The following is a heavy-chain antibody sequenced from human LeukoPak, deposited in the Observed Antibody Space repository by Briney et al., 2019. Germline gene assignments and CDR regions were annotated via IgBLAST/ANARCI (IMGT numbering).Heavy chain of an antibody. CDR1: GGSISSGDYY. V-gene: IGHV4-30-4*08. J-gene: IGHJ3*02. D-gene: IGHD3-3*01. CDR2: IYYSGST. Sequence: SETLSLTCTVSGGSISSGDYYWSWIRQPPGKGLEWIGYIYYSGSTYYNPSLKSRVTISVDTSKNQFSLKLSSVTAADTAVYYCARDSDWSDPDAFDIWGQGTMVTVSS. CDR3: ARDSDWSDPDAFDI.